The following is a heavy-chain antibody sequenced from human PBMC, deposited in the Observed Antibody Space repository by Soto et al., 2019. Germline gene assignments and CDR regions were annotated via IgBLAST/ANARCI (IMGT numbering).Heavy chain of an antibody. J-gene: IGHJ4*02. CDR2: ISYSGST. CDR3: ARRWVFTFDS. D-gene: IGHD3-22*01. V-gene: IGHV4-39*07. Sequence: SETLSLTCTVAAGSITSDTYYWGWIRQPPEKGLEWIASISYSGSTYYNPSLKSRVTISVDTSKNQFSLKLSSVTAADTAVYYCARRWVFTFDSWGQGTLVTVSS. CDR1: AGSITSDTYY.